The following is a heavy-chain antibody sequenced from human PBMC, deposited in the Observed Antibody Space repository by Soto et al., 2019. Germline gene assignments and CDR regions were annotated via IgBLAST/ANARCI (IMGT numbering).Heavy chain of an antibody. D-gene: IGHD4-17*01. CDR2: IIPILGIT. CDR3: ASDYGDLPRDN. Sequence: QVQLVQSGAEVKKPGSSVKVSCKASGGSFSSRTINWVRQAPGQGLEWMGRIIPILGITNYTQKFQGRLTFTADKSTGTPYLGLRSLRSEDTAVYYCASDYGDLPRDNWGQGTLVTVSS. CDR1: GGSFSSRT. J-gene: IGHJ4*02. V-gene: IGHV1-69*02.